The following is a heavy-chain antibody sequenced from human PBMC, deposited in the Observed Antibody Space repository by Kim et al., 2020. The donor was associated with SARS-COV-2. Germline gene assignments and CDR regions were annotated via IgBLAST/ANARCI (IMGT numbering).Heavy chain of an antibody. V-gene: IGHV3-7*04. CDR3: TKGTQPTSGLDY. Sequence: KYYVAFVKGRFPISRDNAKNSLSLQMNALRTDDTGVYYCTKGTQPTSGLDYWGQGTLVIVSS. J-gene: IGHJ4*02. CDR2: K. D-gene: IGHD3-9*01.